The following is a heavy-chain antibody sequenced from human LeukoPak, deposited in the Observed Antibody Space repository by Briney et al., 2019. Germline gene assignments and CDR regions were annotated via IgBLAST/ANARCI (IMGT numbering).Heavy chain of an antibody. V-gene: IGHV4-31*03. CDR2: IYYSGST. CDR3: ARVQRVVTALDFDY. J-gene: IGHJ4*02. Sequence: SETLSLTCTVSGGSISSGGYSWSWIRQHPGKGLEWIGYIYYSGSTYYNPSLKSRVTISVDMSKNQFSLKLSSVTAADTAVYYCARVQRVVTALDFDYWGQGTLVTVSS. D-gene: IGHD2-21*02. CDR1: GGSISSGGYS.